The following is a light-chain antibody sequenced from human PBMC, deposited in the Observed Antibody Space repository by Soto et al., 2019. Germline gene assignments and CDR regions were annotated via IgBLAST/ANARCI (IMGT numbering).Light chain of an antibody. Sequence: DIHMTQSPSTLSASVGDRVTITCRASQSISIWLAWYQQKPGRAPNLLIYGASSLESGVPSRFSGSGSGTEFTLTISSLQPEDFATYYCQHYTDYSWTFGQGTKVEIK. CDR1: QSISIW. CDR3: QHYTDYSWT. CDR2: GAS. J-gene: IGKJ1*01. V-gene: IGKV1-5*03.